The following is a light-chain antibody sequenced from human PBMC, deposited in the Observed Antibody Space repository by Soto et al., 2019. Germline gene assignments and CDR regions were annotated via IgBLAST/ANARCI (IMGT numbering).Light chain of an antibody. Sequence: EMGLTQSPGTLSLSPGERATLSCRASQSVNSSYLAWYQQKPGQAPRLLIYGASSRATGIPDRFSGSGSGTDFPLTISRLETEDFAVDYCQQYCSSPYTFGQGTQLEIK. CDR1: QSVNSSY. CDR3: QQYCSSPYT. CDR2: GAS. J-gene: IGKJ2*01. V-gene: IGKV3-20*01.